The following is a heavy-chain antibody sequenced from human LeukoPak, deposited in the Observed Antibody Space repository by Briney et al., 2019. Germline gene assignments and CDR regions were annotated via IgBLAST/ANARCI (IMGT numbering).Heavy chain of an antibody. V-gene: IGHV3-9*01. J-gene: IGHJ5*02. CDR3: SKSINHYYDSSGYFQA. CDR2: INWLGGNA. CDR1: GFTFHDYA. Sequence: GGSLRLSCAASGFTFHDYAIHWVRQRPGKGLGWVAGINWLGGNAGYADSVKGRFTVSKDNTKNSLYLQMNSLRVEDTAFYFCSKSINHYYDSSGYFQAWGQGTLVTVSS. D-gene: IGHD3-22*01.